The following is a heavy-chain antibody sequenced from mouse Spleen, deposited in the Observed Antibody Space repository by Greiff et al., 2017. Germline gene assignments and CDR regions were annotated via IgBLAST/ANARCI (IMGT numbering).Heavy chain of an antibody. V-gene: IGHV5-16*01. CDR1: GFTFSDYY. J-gene: IGHJ4*01. D-gene: IGHD2-3*01. CDR3: ARVGDGYYYAMDY. Sequence: EVMLVESEGGLVQPGSSMKLSCTASGFTFSDYYMAWVRQVPEKGLEWVANINYDGSSTYYLDSLKSRFIISRDNAKNILYLQMSSLKSEDTATYYCARVGDGYYYAMDYWGQGTSVTVSS. CDR2: INYDGSST.